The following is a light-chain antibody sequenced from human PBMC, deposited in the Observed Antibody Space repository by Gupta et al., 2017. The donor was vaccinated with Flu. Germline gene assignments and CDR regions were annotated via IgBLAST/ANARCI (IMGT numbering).Light chain of an antibody. CDR2: GAY. Sequence: EIVMTQSPATLSVSPGERATLSCRASQSVSRKLAWYQQKPGQAPRLLIYGAYTRATGIPATFSGSGSGTEFTLTISSLQSEDFAVYYCQQYNNWPWTFGQGTKVEI. CDR3: QQYNNWPWT. J-gene: IGKJ1*01. V-gene: IGKV3-15*01. CDR1: QSVSRK.